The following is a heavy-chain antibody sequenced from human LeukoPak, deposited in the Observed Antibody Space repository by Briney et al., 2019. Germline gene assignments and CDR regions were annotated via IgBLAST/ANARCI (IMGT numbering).Heavy chain of an antibody. CDR2: IKGDGIST. Sequence: GGSLRLSCAASGFTFDDYAMHWVRHAPGQGLVWVSRIKGDGISTNYADSVKGRFTISRDIAKNTLYLQMNSLRAEDTGVYYCAKDHYWSIDYWGRGTLVTVSS. J-gene: IGHJ4*02. CDR1: GFTFDDYA. CDR3: AKDHYWSIDY. V-gene: IGHV3-74*01. D-gene: IGHD3-3*01.